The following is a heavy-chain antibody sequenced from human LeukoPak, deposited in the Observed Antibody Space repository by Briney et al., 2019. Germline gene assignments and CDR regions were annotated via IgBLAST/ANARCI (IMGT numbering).Heavy chain of an antibody. J-gene: IGHJ3*02. CDR1: GYTFTSYD. Sequence: ASVKVSCKASGYTFTSYDINWVRQATGQGLEWMGWMNPNSGNTGYAQKFQGRVTMTRNTSISTAYMELSSLRSEDTAVYYCASTLPHGGGVIITSDAFDIWGQGTMVTVSS. CDR3: ASTLPHGGGVIITSDAFDI. CDR2: MNPNSGNT. V-gene: IGHV1-8*01. D-gene: IGHD3-10*01.